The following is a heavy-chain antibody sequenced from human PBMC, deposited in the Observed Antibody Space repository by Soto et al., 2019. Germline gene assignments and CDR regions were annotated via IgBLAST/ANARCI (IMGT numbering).Heavy chain of an antibody. D-gene: IGHD3-10*01. Sequence: QVHLVESGGGVVQPGRSLRLSCAASGFTFSSYGMHWVRQAPGKGLEWVAVISYDGSNKYYADSVKGRFTISRDNSKNTLYLQMTSMRADDTAVYYCAKPGGQRDYFDYWGQSTLVTVSS. J-gene: IGHJ4*02. CDR2: ISYDGSNK. CDR1: GFTFSSYG. CDR3: AKPGGQRDYFDY. V-gene: IGHV3-30*18.